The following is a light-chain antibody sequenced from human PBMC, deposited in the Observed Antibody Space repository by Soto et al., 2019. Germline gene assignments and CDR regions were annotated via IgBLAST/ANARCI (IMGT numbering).Light chain of an antibody. V-gene: IGKV3-20*01. CDR1: QSVSSRN. J-gene: IGKJ2*01. CDR2: VAS. CDR3: QQYGSSPFT. Sequence: EIVVTQSPGTLYLSPGERATLSCRASQSVSSRNLAWYQQKPGQAPRLLIFVASNRATGIPDRFTGSGSGTDFTLTISRLEPEDFAVYYCQQYGSSPFTFGQGTKVEIK.